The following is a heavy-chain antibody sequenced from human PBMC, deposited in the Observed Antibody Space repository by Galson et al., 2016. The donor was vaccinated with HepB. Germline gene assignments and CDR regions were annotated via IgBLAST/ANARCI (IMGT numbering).Heavy chain of an antibody. V-gene: IGHV1-46*01. D-gene: IGHD2-8*01. J-gene: IGHJ5*02. CDR1: GYTFINYY. Sequence: CKASGYTFINYYIHWVRQAPGQGLEWIGIINPLSGGTDYTQRFQGRVTMTRDTSTSTVSMELSSLRSEDTAVYYCARAIMTPSDNWFDPWGQGSLVTVSS. CDR2: INPLSGGT. CDR3: ARAIMTPSDNWFDP.